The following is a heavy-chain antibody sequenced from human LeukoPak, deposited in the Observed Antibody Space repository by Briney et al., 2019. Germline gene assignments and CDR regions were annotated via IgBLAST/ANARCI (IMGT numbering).Heavy chain of an antibody. J-gene: IGHJ5*02. D-gene: IGHD1-26*01. CDR3: AKIEVGRFDP. CDR2: IYDRGST. CDR1: GASISRHY. Sequence: PETLCLTCTVTGASISRHYWCWIRQTPGAGLEWIGDIYDRGSTTYNPSLKSRVSSSVDTSRNQFSLNLRSVTAADTAVYYGAKIEVGRFDPWGQGTLVTVSS. V-gene: IGHV4-59*11.